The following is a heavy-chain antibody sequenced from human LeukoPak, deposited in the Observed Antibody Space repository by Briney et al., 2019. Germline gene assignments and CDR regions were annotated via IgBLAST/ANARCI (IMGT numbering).Heavy chain of an antibody. CDR3: ARVLRYYDSSGYYWRYYFDY. CDR2: IYYSGST. D-gene: IGHD3-22*01. V-gene: IGHV4-30-4*01. CDR1: GGSISSGDYY. Sequence: SETLSLTCTVSGGSISSGDYYWRWLRQPPGKGLEWIGYIYYSGSTYYNPSLKSRVNISVDTSKNQFSLKLSSVTAADTAVYYCARVLRYYDSSGYYWRYYFDYWGQGTLVTVSS. J-gene: IGHJ4*02.